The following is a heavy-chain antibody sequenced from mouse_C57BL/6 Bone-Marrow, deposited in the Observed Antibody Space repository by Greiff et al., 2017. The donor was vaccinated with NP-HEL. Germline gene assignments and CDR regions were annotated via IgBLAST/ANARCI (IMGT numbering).Heavy chain of an antibody. CDR3: ARGNYGSPWYFDV. J-gene: IGHJ1*03. V-gene: IGHV3-6*01. D-gene: IGHD1-1*01. CDR2: ISYDGSN. Sequence: EVHLVESGPGLVKPSQSLSLTCSVTGYSITSGYYWNWIRQFPGNKLEWMGCISYDGSNNYNPSLKNRISITRDTSKNQFFLKLNSVTTEDTATYYCARGNYGSPWYFDVWGTGTTVTVSS. CDR1: GYSITSGYY.